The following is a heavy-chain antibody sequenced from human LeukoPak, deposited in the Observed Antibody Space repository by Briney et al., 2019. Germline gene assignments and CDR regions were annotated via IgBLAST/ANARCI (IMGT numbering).Heavy chain of an antibody. CDR3: ASLYYDFWSGYPG. CDR1: GFTFSSYA. D-gene: IGHD3-3*01. CDR2: INHSGST. Sequence: PGGSLRLSCAASGFTFSSYAMSWIRQPPGKGLEWIGEINHSGSTNYNPSLKSRVTISVDTSKNQFSLKLSSVTAADTAVYYCASLYYDFWSGYPGWGQGTLVTVSS. V-gene: IGHV4-34*01. J-gene: IGHJ4*02.